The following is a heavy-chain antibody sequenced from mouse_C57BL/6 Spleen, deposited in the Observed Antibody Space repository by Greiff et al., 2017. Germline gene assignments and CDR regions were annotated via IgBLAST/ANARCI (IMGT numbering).Heavy chain of an antibody. J-gene: IGHJ4*01. CDR1: GYTFTSYW. D-gene: IGHD1-1*01. CDR3: ARSPSTVVADYAMDY. CDR2: IDPSDSYT. Sequence: VQLQQPGAELVKPGASVKLSCKASGYTFTSYWMQWVKQRPGQGLEWIGEIDPSDSYTNYNQKFKGKATLTVDTSSSTAYMQLSSLTSEDSAVDYCARSPSTVVADYAMDYWGQGTSVTVSS. V-gene: IGHV1-50*01.